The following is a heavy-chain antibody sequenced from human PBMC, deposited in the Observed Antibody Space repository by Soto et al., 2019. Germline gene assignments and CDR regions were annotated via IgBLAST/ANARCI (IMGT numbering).Heavy chain of an antibody. CDR2: IYYSGST. J-gene: IGHJ4*02. V-gene: IGHV4-31*03. CDR3: ARDGGILPGYYFDY. CDR1: GGSISSGGYY. Sequence: LSLTCTVSGGSISSGGYYWSWIRQHPRKGLEWIGYIYYSGSTYYNPSLKSRVTISVDTSKNQFSLKLSSVTAADTAVYYCARDGGILPGYYFDYWGQGTLVTVSS. D-gene: IGHD3-9*01.